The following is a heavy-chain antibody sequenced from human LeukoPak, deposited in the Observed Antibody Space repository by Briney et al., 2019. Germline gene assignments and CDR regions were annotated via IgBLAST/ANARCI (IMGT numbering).Heavy chain of an antibody. J-gene: IGHJ4*02. D-gene: IGHD6-13*01. Sequence: VKVSCKVSGYTLTELSMHWVRQAPGKGLEWMGGFDPEDGETIYAQKFQSRVTMTEDTSTDTAYMELSSLRSEDTAVYYCATGVAAAATGFDYWGQGTLVTVSS. V-gene: IGHV1-24*01. CDR3: ATGVAAAATGFDY. CDR1: GYTLTELS. CDR2: FDPEDGET.